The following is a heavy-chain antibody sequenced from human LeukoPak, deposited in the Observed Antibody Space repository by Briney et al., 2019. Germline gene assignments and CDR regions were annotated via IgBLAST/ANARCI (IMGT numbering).Heavy chain of an antibody. V-gene: IGHV3-30*04. CDR1: GFTFSSYA. CDR2: ISYDGSNK. CDR3: ARDPSRYCSSTSCLGTGDWYFDL. D-gene: IGHD2-2*01. Sequence: GGSLRLSCAASGFTFSSYAMHGVRQAPGKGLEWVAVISYDGSNKYYADSGKGRFTISRDNSKNTLYLQMNSLRAEDTAVYYCARDPSRYCSSTSCLGTGDWYFDLWGRGTLVTVSS. J-gene: IGHJ2*01.